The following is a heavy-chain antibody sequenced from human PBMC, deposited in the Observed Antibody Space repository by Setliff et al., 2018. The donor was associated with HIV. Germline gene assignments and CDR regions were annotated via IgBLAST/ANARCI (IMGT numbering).Heavy chain of an antibody. D-gene: IGHD6-19*01. CDR2: IITIFGPA. Sequence: AASVKVSCKASGGTFNSYGINWVRQAPGQGLEWMGGIITIFGPAEYAQKFQGRVTVTADESTSTAYMDLSSLRSDDTAVYYCARSGTHLEESRGSSGWVSAAFDIWGQGTMVTVS. CDR1: GGTFNSYG. J-gene: IGHJ3*02. CDR3: ARSGTHLEESRGSSGWVSAAFDI. V-gene: IGHV1-69*13.